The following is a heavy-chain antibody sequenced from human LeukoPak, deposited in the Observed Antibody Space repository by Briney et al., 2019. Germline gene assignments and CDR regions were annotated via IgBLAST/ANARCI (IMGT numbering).Heavy chain of an antibody. V-gene: IGHV1-24*01. Sequence: ASVKVSCKVSGYTLTELSMHWVRQAPGKGLEWMGGFDPEDGETIYAQKFQGRVTMTEDTSTDTAHMELSSLRSEDTAVYYCAYEGVAATHFDYWGQGTLVTVSS. D-gene: IGHD2-15*01. CDR2: FDPEDGET. J-gene: IGHJ4*02. CDR1: GYTLTELS. CDR3: AYEGVAATHFDY.